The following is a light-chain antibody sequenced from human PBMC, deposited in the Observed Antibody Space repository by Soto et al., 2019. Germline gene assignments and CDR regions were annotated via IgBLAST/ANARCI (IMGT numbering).Light chain of an antibody. CDR3: SSYTSTSTPVV. Sequence: QSALTQPASVSGSPGQSITISCTGTSSDVGAYNYVSWYQQHPGKAPKLMIYEVSHRPSGVSNHFSGSKSGNTASLTISGLQAEDEADYHCSSYTSTSTPVVFGGGTKLTVL. CDR1: SSDVGAYNY. J-gene: IGLJ3*02. V-gene: IGLV2-14*01. CDR2: EVS.